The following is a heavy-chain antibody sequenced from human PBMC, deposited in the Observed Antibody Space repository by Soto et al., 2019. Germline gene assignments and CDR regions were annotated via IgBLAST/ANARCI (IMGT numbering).Heavy chain of an antibody. J-gene: IGHJ3*01. CDR2: TSYDGINK. Sequence: QVQLVESGGGVVQPGTSLRLACAASGFTLSTYSMYWVRQTPGTGLEWVTVTSYDGINKYYADSVKGRFTVSRDNSKKAMYLQMDSLRPEDSAVYYCAGIRSAMSKGDAYDVWGQGTMVAV. CDR3: AGIRSAMSKGDAYDV. D-gene: IGHD5-18*01. CDR1: GFTLSTYS. V-gene: IGHV3-30-3*01.